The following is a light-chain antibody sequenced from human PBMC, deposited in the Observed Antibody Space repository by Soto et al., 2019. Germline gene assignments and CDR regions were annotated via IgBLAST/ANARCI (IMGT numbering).Light chain of an antibody. Sequence: QSLPTQPRSVSGSPGQPVTISCTGTSSAVGGYNYVSSYQHHPGTAPKLMIYDVSERPSGVPDRFSASKSANTASLTISGLQAEDEADYYWCSYAGSYSCVFGTGTKVP. CDR2: DVS. V-gene: IGLV2-11*01. J-gene: IGLJ1*01. CDR3: CSYAGSYSCV. CDR1: SSAVGGYNY.